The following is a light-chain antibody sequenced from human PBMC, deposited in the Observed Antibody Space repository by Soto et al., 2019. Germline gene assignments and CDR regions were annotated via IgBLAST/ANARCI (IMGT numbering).Light chain of an antibody. CDR2: RAS. Sequence: EIVMTQSPATLSLSPGERATLSCRASQSVTVNLAWYQQKPGQAPRLLIYRASPRATGIPARFSGGGSGTEFTLTISSLQSEDFAVYICQQYNDWPPRWTFGQGTKVEIK. CDR3: QQYNDWPPRWT. CDR1: QSVTVN. V-gene: IGKV3-15*01. J-gene: IGKJ1*01.